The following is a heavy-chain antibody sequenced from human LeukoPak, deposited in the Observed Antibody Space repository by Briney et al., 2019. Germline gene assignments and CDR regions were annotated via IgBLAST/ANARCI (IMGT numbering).Heavy chain of an antibody. D-gene: IGHD3-22*01. V-gene: IGHV4-61*02. CDR2: ISSSGST. CDR3: ARGPYSYDSSGAFDI. CDR1: GDSISSGDYY. Sequence: SQTLSLTCTVSGDSISSGDYYWSWIRQPAGKGLEWSGRISSSGSTSYNPSLKSRVTISVDTSKNQFSLKLSSVTAADTAVYFCARGPYSYDSSGAFDIWGQGTMVTVSS. J-gene: IGHJ3*02.